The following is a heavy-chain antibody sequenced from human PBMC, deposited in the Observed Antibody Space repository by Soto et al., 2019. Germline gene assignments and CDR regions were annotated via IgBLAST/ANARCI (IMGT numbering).Heavy chain of an antibody. D-gene: IGHD2-15*01. CDR1: GFTFSSYS. Sequence: PGGSLRLSCAASGFTFSSYSMNWVRQAPGKGLEWVSSISITSSFIYSADSVKGRFTISRDNSKNTLYLQMNSLRAEDTAVYYCAKMALDYGGDFAYCSGGSCYSDYFDYWGQGTLVPSPQ. CDR3: AKMALDYGGDFAYCSGGSCYSDYFDY. CDR2: ISITSSFI. J-gene: IGHJ4*02. V-gene: IGHV3-21*04.